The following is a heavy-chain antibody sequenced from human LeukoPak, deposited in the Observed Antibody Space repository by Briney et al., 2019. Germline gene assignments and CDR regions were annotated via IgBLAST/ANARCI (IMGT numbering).Heavy chain of an antibody. Sequence: GRSLRLSCAASGFTFSDYGIHWVRQAPGQGLEWAALIWYDGSKKYYADSVKGRFTISRDNTKNTLYLQLNSLRADDTAVYYCARAHSSSSTFDLWGQGTLVTVSS. CDR2: IWYDGSKK. V-gene: IGHV3-33*01. J-gene: IGHJ4*02. CDR3: ARAHSSSSTFDL. CDR1: GFTFSDYG. D-gene: IGHD6-6*01.